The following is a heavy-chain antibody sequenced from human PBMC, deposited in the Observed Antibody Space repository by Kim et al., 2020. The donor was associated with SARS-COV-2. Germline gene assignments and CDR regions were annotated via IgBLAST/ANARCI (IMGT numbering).Heavy chain of an antibody. Sequence: SVKVSCKASGGTFSRYAISWVRQAPGEGLEWMGGIIPIFGTAKYAQKFQGRVTITADASTRTAYMELSSLRSEDTAVYYCARDYGDSPLGVWGQGTTVTVSS. CDR1: GGTFSRYA. J-gene: IGHJ6*02. D-gene: IGHD4-17*01. V-gene: IGHV1-69*13. CDR2: IIPIFGTA. CDR3: ARDYGDSPLGV.